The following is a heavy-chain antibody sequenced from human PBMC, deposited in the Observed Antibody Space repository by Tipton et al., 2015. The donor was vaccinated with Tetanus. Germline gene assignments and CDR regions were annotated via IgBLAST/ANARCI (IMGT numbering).Heavy chain of an antibody. V-gene: IGHV3-66*01. CDR2: IYSGGTT. CDR3: ARDGYSSGYFDY. J-gene: IGHJ4*02. CDR1: GFSVSTNY. D-gene: IGHD3-22*01. Sequence: SLRLSCAASGFSVSTNYMNWVRQAPGKGLEWVSVIYSGGTTYYAGSVKDRFTISRDISKNTADLQMNSLRVEDTAVYFCARDGYSSGYFDYWGQGSLVTVSS.